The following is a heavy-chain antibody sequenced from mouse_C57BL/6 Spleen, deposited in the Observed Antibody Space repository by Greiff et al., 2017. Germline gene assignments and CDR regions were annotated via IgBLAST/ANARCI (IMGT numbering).Heavy chain of an antibody. J-gene: IGHJ3*01. CDR3: AREGSSRFAY. CDR2: ISDGGSYT. CDR1: GFTFSSYA. D-gene: IGHD1-1*01. Sequence: EVQVVESGGGLVKPGGSLKLSCAASGFTFSSYAMSWVRQTPEKRLEWVATISDGGSYTYYPDNVKGRFTISRDHAKNNLYLQMSHLKSEDTAMYYCAREGSSRFAYWGQGTLVTVSA. V-gene: IGHV5-4*01.